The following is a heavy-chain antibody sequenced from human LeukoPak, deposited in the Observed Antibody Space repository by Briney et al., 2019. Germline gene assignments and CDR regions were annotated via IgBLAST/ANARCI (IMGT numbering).Heavy chain of an antibody. D-gene: IGHD5-24*01. CDR3: ARGSLPVEKTTMGGFDP. CDR2: INSSGGST. J-gene: IGHJ5*02. Sequence: ASVKVSCKASGYTFSRYYIHWVLQAPGQGLEWMGIINSSGGSTSYAQKFQGRVTMTRDTATSTVFMDLSSLISEDTAVYYCARGSLPVEKTTMGGFDPWGQGTLVTVSS. CDR1: GYTFSRYY. V-gene: IGHV1-46*01.